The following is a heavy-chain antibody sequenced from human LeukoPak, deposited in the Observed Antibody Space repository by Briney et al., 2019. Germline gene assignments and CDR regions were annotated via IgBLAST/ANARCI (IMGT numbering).Heavy chain of an antibody. J-gene: IGHJ4*02. Sequence: GGSLRLSCVASGFTFSSYIMNWVRQAPGKGLEWVSYIRSSSSPIYYADSVRGRFTISRDNAKNSLYLQMNSLRAEDTAVYYCTRDPEGLDYWGQGTLVIVSS. CDR3: TRDPEGLDY. CDR1: GFTFSSYI. CDR2: IRSSSSPI. V-gene: IGHV3-48*01.